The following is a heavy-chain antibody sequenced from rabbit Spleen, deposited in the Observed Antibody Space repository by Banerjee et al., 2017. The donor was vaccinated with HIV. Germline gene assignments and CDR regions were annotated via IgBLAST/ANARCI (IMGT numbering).Heavy chain of an antibody. Sequence: QEQLVESGGGLVQPGGSLKLSCKGSGFDFSDYGVSWVRQAPGKGLEWIGYIDPIFGSTYYASWVNGRFPISRHNAQNTLYLQLDSLTAADTATYFCVRSAYVSGSAFYGYFNLWGPGTLVTVS. V-gene: IGHV1S47*01. J-gene: IGHJ4*01. CDR3: VRSAYVSGSAFYGYFNL. CDR1: GFDFSDYG. CDR2: IDPIFGST. D-gene: IGHD1-1*01.